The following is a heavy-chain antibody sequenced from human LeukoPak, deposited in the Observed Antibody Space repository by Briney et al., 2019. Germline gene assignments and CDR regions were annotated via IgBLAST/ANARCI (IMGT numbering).Heavy chain of an antibody. J-gene: IGHJ3*02. V-gene: IGHV4-34*01. Sequence: SETLSLTCAVYGGSFSGYYWSWIRQPPGKGLEWIGEINHSGSTNYNPSLKSRVTISVDASKNQFSLKLSSVTAADTAVYYCARASLIKDAFDIWGQGTMVTVSS. D-gene: IGHD3-10*01. CDR3: ARASLIKDAFDI. CDR1: GGSFSGYY. CDR2: INHSGST.